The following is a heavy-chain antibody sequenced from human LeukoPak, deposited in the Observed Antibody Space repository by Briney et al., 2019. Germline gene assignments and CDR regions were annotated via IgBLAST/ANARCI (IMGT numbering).Heavy chain of an antibody. J-gene: IGHJ4*02. Sequence: PGGSLRLSCAASGFTFSSYAMHWVRQAPGKGLEWVAVISYDGSNKYYADSVKGRFTISRDNSKNTLYLQMNSLRAEDTAVYYCARGNDDLDYWGQGTLVTVSS. V-gene: IGHV3-30-3*01. D-gene: IGHD3-3*01. CDR1: GFTFSSYA. CDR2: ISYDGSNK. CDR3: ARGNDDLDY.